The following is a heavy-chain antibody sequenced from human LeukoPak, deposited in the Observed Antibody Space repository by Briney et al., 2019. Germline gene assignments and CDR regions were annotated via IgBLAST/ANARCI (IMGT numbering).Heavy chain of an antibody. CDR3: ARVLWFGELRAAGNYGGSWYMDV. J-gene: IGHJ6*03. Sequence: SETLTLTCTVSGGFISSYYWSWIRQPPGKGLEWIGYIYYSGSTNYNPPLKSRVTISVDTSKNQFSLKLSSVTAADTAVYYCARVLWFGELRAAGNYGGSWYMDVWGKGTTVTISS. V-gene: IGHV4-59*01. D-gene: IGHD3-10*01. CDR2: IYYSGST. CDR1: GGFISSYY.